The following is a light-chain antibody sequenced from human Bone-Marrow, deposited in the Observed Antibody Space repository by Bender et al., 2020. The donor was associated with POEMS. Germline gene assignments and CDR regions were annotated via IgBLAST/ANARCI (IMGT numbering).Light chain of an antibody. CDR2: QDS. J-gene: IGLJ3*02. CDR1: KLGDKY. Sequence: SYELTQPPSVSVSPGQTASIACSGDKLGDKYACWYQQKAGQSPVLLIYQDSKRPSGVPERFSGSNSGDTATLTISGTQLTDEADYYCQASDSSTVVFGGGTKVTVL. V-gene: IGLV3-1*01. CDR3: QASDSSTVV.